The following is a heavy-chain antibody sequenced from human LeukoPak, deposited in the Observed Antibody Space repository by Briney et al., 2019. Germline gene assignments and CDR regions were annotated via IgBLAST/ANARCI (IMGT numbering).Heavy chain of an antibody. D-gene: IGHD2-2*01. CDR1: GFTFTSSA. Sequence: SGKVSCKASGFTFTSSAVQWVRQARGQRLEWIGWIVVGSGNTKYAQKFQERVTITRDMSTSTAYMELSSLRSEDTAVYYCAAGRLIRYCSSTSCSPPGYYGMDVWGQGTTVTVSS. CDR3: AAGRLIRYCSSTSCSPPGYYGMDV. J-gene: IGHJ6*02. CDR2: IVVGSGNT. V-gene: IGHV1-58*01.